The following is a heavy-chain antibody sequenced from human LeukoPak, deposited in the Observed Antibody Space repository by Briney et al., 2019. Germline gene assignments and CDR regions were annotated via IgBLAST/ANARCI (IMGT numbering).Heavy chain of an antibody. D-gene: IGHD3-9*01. CDR3: ARGAGYDILTGYPNYAEYFQH. CDR1: GYSISSGYY. CDR2: IYHSGST. V-gene: IGHV4-38-2*02. J-gene: IGHJ1*01. Sequence: ETLSLTCTVSGYSISSGYYWGWIRQPPGKGLEWIGSIYHSGSTYYNPSLKSRVTISVDTSKNQFSLKLSSVTAADTAVYYCARGAGYDILTGYPNYAEYFQHWGQGTLVTVSS.